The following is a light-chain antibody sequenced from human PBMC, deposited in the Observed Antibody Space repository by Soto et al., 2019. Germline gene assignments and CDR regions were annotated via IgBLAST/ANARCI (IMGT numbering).Light chain of an antibody. Sequence: DIQMTQSPSSLSASVGDRITITCRASQGISIDVGWYQQKAGKAPKRLLSAASNLQRGIQSRFRSMGSGTEFTPTLNSLQPKDFATSYCLQPGSYPSTLGQGNRLEL. V-gene: IGKV1-17*01. CDR3: LQPGSYPST. CDR1: QGISID. CDR2: AAS. J-gene: IGKJ2*02.